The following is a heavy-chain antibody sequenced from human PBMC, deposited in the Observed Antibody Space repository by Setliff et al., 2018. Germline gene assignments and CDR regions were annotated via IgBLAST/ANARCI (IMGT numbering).Heavy chain of an antibody. Sequence: PSETLSLTCSVSGASVSNVNYYWGWIRQPPGKGLEWVGSIYYSGKTYSNPSFKSRVTMSVDKSKNQFSLKLASVTAADRAVYYCARIAYFDFWRGFGVGAFALWGHGSVVTVSS. CDR3: ARIAYFDFWRGFGVGAFAL. V-gene: IGHV4-39*01. D-gene: IGHD3-3*01. CDR2: IYYSGKT. CDR1: GASVSNVNYY. J-gene: IGHJ3*01.